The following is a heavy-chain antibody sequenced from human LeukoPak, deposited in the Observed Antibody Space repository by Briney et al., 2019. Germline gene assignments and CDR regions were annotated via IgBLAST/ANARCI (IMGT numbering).Heavy chain of an antibody. CDR2: IYYSGST. Sequence: PSQTLSLTCTVSGGFISSGGYYWSWIRQHPGKGLEWIGYIYYSGSTYYNPSLKSRVTISVDTSKNQFSLKLSSVTAADTAVYYCARRYYDSSGYGNWFDPWGQGTLVTVSS. CDR1: GGFISSGGYY. CDR3: ARRYYDSSGYGNWFDP. V-gene: IGHV4-31*03. J-gene: IGHJ5*02. D-gene: IGHD3-22*01.